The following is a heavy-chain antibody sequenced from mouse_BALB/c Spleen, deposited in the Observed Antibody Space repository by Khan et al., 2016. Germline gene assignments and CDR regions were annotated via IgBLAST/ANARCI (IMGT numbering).Heavy chain of an antibody. CDR3: ARYRYYYGSSKYFDV. J-gene: IGHJ1*01. CDR2: INTYTGEP. CDR1: GYTFTNYG. D-gene: IGHD1-1*01. V-gene: IGHV9-3-1*01. Sequence: QIQLVQSGPELKKPGETVKISCKASGYTFTNYGMNWVKQAPGKDLKWMGWINTYTGEPTYADDFKGRFAFSLEPSDSTAYLQINTLRNEETATYFCARYRYYYGSSKYFDVWGAGTTVTVSS.